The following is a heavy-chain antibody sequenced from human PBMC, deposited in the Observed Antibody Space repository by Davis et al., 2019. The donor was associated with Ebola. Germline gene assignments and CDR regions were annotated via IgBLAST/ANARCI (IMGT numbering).Heavy chain of an antibody. D-gene: IGHD1-14*01. J-gene: IGHJ6*02. CDR3: ARFRSRNYYYYGMDV. Sequence: GESLKISCKGSGYSFTSYWIGWVRQTPGKGLEWMGIIYPGDSDTRYSPSFQGQVTISADKSISTAYLQWSSLKASDTAMYYCARFRSRNYYYYGMDVWGQGTTVTVSS. CDR1: GYSFTSYW. CDR2: IYPGDSDT. V-gene: IGHV5-51*01.